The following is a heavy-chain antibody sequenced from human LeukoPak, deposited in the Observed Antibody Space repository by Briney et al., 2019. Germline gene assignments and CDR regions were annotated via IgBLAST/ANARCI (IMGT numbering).Heavy chain of an antibody. D-gene: IGHD5-18*01. Sequence: GGSLRLSCAASGFTVSSNYMSWVRQAPGKGLEWVSVIYSGGSTYYADSVKGRFTISRDNSKNTLYLQMNSLRAEDTAVYYCARSPGGYSYGSLDYWGQGTLVTVSS. CDR2: IYSGGST. V-gene: IGHV3-53*01. CDR3: ARSPGGYSYGSLDY. CDR1: GFTVSSNY. J-gene: IGHJ4*02.